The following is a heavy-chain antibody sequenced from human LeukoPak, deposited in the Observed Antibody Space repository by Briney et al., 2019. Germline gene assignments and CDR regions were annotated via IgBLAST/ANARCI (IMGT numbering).Heavy chain of an antibody. CDR1: GYTFTGYY. D-gene: IGHD3-22*01. V-gene: IGHV1-2*02. J-gene: IGHJ3*02. Sequence: ASVKVSCKASGYTFTGYYMHWVRQAPGQGLEWMGWINPNSGGTNYAQKFQGRVTMTRDTSISTAYMELSRLRSDDTAVYYCARAYYYDSSGLRAFDIWGQGTMVTVSS. CDR2: INPNSGGT. CDR3: ARAYYYDSSGLRAFDI.